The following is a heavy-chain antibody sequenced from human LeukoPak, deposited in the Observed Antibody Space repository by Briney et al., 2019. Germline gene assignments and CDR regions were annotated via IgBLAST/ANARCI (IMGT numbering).Heavy chain of an antibody. CDR3: ARRANGPRRHNAFDI. D-gene: IGHD2-8*01. V-gene: IGHV5-51*01. Sequence: ASVKVSCKASGYTFTSYGISWVRQMPGKGLEWMGIISSGNSDTIYSPSFQGQVTISADKSISTAYLQWSSLEASDTAMYYCARRANGPRRHNAFDIWGQGTMVTVSS. J-gene: IGHJ3*02. CDR1: GYTFTSYG. CDR2: ISSGNSDT.